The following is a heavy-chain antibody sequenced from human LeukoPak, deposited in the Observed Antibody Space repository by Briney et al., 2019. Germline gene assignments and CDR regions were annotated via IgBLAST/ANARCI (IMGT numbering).Heavy chain of an antibody. CDR1: GFTFSSYG. CDR2: IWYDGSNK. V-gene: IGHV3-33*06. D-gene: IGHD3-16*02. CDR3: AKDVAHTDLVTDY. J-gene: IGHJ4*02. Sequence: PGRSLRLSCAASGFTFSSYGMHWVRQAPGKGLEWVAVIWYDGSNKYYADSVKGRFTISRDNSKNTLYLQMNSLRAEDTAVYYCAKDVAHTDLVTDYWGQGTLVPVSS.